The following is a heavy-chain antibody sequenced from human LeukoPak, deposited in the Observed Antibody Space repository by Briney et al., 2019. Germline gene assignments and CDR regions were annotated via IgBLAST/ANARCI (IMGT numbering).Heavy chain of an antibody. CDR3: AKDVCTSPRCLLYFDS. Sequence: GGSLRLSCTTSGFAFSNYAMNWVRQAPGKGPEWVSRISGFNTYYADSVKGRFTIFRDNSKNVLYLQMDRLRAEDTAVYSCAKDVCTSPRCLLYFDSWSQGTLVTVSS. CDR1: GFAFSNYA. V-gene: IGHV3-23*01. J-gene: IGHJ4*02. CDR2: ISGFNT. D-gene: IGHD2-8*01.